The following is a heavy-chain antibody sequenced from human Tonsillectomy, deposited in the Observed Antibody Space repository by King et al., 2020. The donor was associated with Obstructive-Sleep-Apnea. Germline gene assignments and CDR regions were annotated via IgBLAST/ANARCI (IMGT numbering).Heavy chain of an antibody. D-gene: IGHD6-13*01. CDR3: ARGSGAAAVNWFDP. CDR2: INHSGST. Sequence: VQLQQWGAGLLKPSETLSLTCAVYGGSVSDYYWSWIRQPPGRGLEWIGEINHSGSTNYNPSLKSRVTISVDTSNNQFSLKLSSVTAADTAVYYCARGSGAAAVNWFDPWGQGTLVTVSS. V-gene: IGHV4-34*01. CDR1: GGSVSDYY. J-gene: IGHJ5*02.